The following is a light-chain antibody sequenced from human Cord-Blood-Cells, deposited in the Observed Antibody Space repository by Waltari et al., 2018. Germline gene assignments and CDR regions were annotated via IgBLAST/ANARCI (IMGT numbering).Light chain of an antibody. CDR1: SSDVGSYNL. V-gene: IGLV2-23*01. J-gene: IGLJ1*01. CDR2: EGS. Sequence: QSALTQPASVSGSPGQSITISCTGTSSDVGSYNLVSWYQQHPGKAPKRMIYEGSKRPSGVSNRFSGSKSGNTASLTISGLQAEDEADYDCCSYAGSSTYVFGTGTKVTVL. CDR3: CSYAGSSTYV.